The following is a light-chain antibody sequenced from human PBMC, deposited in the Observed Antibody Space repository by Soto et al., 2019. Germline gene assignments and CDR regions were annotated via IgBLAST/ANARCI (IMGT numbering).Light chain of an antibody. CDR2: QTS. Sequence: EIVLTQSPATLSSFPGDRVTLSCRASQYINTRLAWYQHRPGQSPRLLIYQTSLRAAGIPARFSASGSGTDFTLTISSVQPEDVAIYYCQQYTNWPITFGQGTRLEIK. CDR1: QYINTR. V-gene: IGKV3-11*01. J-gene: IGKJ5*01. CDR3: QQYTNWPIT.